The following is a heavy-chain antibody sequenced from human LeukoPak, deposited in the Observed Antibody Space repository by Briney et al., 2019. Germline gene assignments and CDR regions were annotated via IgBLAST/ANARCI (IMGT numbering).Heavy chain of an antibody. Sequence: GGSLRLSCAASAFTFSIYSINWVRQAPGKGLEWMANIKQDGSEKYYVGSVKGRFTISRDNAKNSLYLQMNSLRAEDTAVYYCVRDRYDVLTGYNDAFDIWGHGTLVAVSS. CDR1: AFTFSIYS. CDR3: VRDRYDVLTGYNDAFDI. V-gene: IGHV3-7*01. D-gene: IGHD3-9*01. CDR2: IKQDGSEK. J-gene: IGHJ3*02.